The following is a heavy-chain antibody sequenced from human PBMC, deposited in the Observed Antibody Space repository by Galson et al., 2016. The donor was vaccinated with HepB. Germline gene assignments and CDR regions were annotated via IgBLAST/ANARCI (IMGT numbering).Heavy chain of an antibody. V-gene: IGHV3-30*18. CDR2: LSYEGRTK. CDR1: GFTFSNYG. D-gene: IGHD6-19*01. CDR3: AKEPVALVSPWYFDL. Sequence: SLRLSCAASGFTFSNYGMHWVRQAPGKGLEWLAVLSYEGRTKYYADSVKGRFTLSRDNSKHTLFLQMDSLRLEDTAVYYCAKEPVALVSPWYFDLWGRGTPVTVSS. J-gene: IGHJ2*01.